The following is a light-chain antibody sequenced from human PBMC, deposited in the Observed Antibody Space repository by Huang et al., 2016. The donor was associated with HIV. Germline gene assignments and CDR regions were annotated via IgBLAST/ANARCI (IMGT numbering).Light chain of an antibody. CDR3: QQSYNTPLT. J-gene: IGKJ4*01. CDR1: QSIGTD. CDR2: AAS. V-gene: IGKV1-39*01. Sequence: DIQMTQSPSSLSGSVGDRVTSTCRASQSIGTDLGWHQQRPGEAPKLLLYAASTLHRGVPSRFSGSGSGTDFTLTISSLQPEDFATYSCQQSYNTPLTFGGGTKVDI.